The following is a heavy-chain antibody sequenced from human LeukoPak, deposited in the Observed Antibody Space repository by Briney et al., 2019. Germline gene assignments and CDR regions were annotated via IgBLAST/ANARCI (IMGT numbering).Heavy chain of an antibody. J-gene: IGHJ4*02. CDR2: IKEDGSVK. D-gene: IGHD3-10*01. CDR3: AASITMFDY. V-gene: IGHV3-7*02. Sequence: PGGSLRLSCAASGFSFSRYWMSWVRQAPGKGLEWVANIKEDGSVKYYAESVKGRFTISRDNAKNSLYLQMNSLRAEDTAVYYCAASITMFDYWSQGTLVTVSS. CDR1: GFSFSRYW.